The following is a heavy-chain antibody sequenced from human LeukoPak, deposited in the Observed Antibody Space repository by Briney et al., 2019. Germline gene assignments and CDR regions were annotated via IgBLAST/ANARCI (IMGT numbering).Heavy chain of an antibody. CDR3: ARGHGSFDP. V-gene: IGHV4-38-2*02. CDR1: GYSISTSYY. CDR2: IYHSGNT. J-gene: IGHJ5*02. Sequence: SETLSLTCTVSGYSISTSYYWGWIRQPPGKGLEWIGSIYHSGNTYYNPSLKSRVTISVDTSKNQFSLKLNSVTAADTAVYYCARGHGSFDPWGQGTLVTVSS. D-gene: IGHD6-13*01.